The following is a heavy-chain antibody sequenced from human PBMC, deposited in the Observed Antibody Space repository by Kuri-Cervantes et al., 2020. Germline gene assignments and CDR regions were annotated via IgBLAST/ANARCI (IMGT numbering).Heavy chain of an antibody. CDR3: ARASYGGNWFDP. CDR2: IYHSGST. J-gene: IGHJ5*02. D-gene: IGHD4-23*01. CDR1: GYSISSGYY. V-gene: IGHV4-38-2*01. Sequence: SETLSLTCAVSGYSISSGYYWGWIRQPPGKGLEWIGSIYHSGSTYYNPSLKSRATISVDTSKNQFSLKLSSATAADTAVYYCARASYGGNWFDPWGQGTLVTVSS.